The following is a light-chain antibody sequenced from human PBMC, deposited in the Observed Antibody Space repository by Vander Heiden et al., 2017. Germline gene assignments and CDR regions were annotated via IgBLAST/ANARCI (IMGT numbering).Light chain of an antibody. Sequence: DIQMTQSPSSLSASVGDRVTITCQASQDISNYLNGYQQKPGKAPKLLIYDASNLETGVPSRFSGSGSGTDFTCTISSLQPEDIATYYCQQYETFGQGTKLEIK. CDR2: DAS. J-gene: IGKJ2*01. V-gene: IGKV1-33*01. CDR3: QQYET. CDR1: QDISNY.